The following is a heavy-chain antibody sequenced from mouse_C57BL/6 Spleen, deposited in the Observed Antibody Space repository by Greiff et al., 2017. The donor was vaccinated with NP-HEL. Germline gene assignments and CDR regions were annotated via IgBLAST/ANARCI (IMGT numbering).Heavy chain of an antibody. V-gene: IGHV5-9*01. CDR2: ISGGGGNT. CDR1: GFTFSSYT. J-gene: IGHJ3*01. CDR3: ARQTDSWFAY. Sequence: DVKLVESGGGLVKPGGSLKLSCAASGFTFSSYTMSWVRQTPEKRLEWVATISGGGGNTYYPDSVKGRFTISRDNAKNTLYLQMSSLRSEDTALYYCARQTDSWFAYWGQGTLVTVSA.